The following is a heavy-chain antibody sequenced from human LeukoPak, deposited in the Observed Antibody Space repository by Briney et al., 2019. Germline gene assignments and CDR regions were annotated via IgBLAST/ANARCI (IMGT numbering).Heavy chain of an antibody. CDR3: ARDKVSNYVFDY. Sequence: GGSLRLSCAASGFTLSSYWMHWVRQAPGKGLVWVSHISSDGSSTSYADSVKGRFTISRDNAKNTLYLQMNRLTAEHTAVYYCARDKVSNYVFDYWGQGTLVTVSS. CDR1: GFTLSSYW. D-gene: IGHD4-11*01. CDR2: ISSDGSST. J-gene: IGHJ4*02. V-gene: IGHV3-74*01.